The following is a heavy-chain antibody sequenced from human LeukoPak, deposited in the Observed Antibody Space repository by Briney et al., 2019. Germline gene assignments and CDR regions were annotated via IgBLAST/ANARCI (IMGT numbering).Heavy chain of an antibody. D-gene: IGHD3-22*01. J-gene: IGHJ3*02. Sequence: GGSLRLSCAASGLTFSGADMHWVRQAPGKGLEWVSAISGSGGSTYYADSVKGRFTISRDNSKNTLYLQMNSLRAEDTAVYYCAKTTMIAAFDIWGQGTMVTVSS. V-gene: IGHV3-23*01. CDR2: ISGSGGST. CDR3: AKTTMIAAFDI. CDR1: GLTFSGAD.